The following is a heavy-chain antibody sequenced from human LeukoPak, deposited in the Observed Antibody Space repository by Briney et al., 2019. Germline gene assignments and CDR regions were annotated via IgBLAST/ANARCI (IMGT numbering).Heavy chain of an antibody. Sequence: SETLSLTCTVSGGSISSYYWSWIRQPPGKGLEWIGYIYNSGSTNYNPSLKSRVTISVDPSKKQFSLKLSSVTAADTAVYYCAAQKNSRYCFDYWGQGTLVTVSS. V-gene: IGHV4-4*09. D-gene: IGHD2/OR15-2a*01. CDR3: AAQKNSRYCFDY. CDR2: IYNSGST. CDR1: GGSISSYY. J-gene: IGHJ4*02.